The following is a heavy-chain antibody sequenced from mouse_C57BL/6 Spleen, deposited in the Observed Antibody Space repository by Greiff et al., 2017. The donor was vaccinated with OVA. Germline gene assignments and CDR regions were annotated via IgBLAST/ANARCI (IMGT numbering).Heavy chain of an antibody. J-gene: IGHJ2*01. Sequence: DVMLVESGGGLVQPGGSLSLSCAASGFTFTDYYMSWVRQPPGKALEWLGFIRNKANGYTTEYSASVKGRFTISRDNSQSILYLQMNALRAEDSATYYCARYGSNYAFDYWGQGTTLTVSS. CDR1: GFTFTDYY. V-gene: IGHV7-3*01. CDR3: ARYGSNYAFDY. D-gene: IGHD2-5*01. CDR2: IRNKANGYTT.